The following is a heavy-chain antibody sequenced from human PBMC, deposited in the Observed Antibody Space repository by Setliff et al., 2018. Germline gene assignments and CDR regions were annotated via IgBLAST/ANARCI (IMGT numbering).Heavy chain of an antibody. CDR1: GYSFTGYY. D-gene: IGHD6-13*01. J-gene: IGHJ4*02. Sequence: ASVKVSCKTSGYSFTGYYMHWVRQAPGQGLEWMGRIHTGGGSASYAQKFQGRVTMTSDTSTSTVYMEVNIVTSDDTAIYYCARGGLAAAGRKGVFEYWGQGTVVTVSS. CDR2: IHTGGGSA. CDR3: ARGGLAAAGRKGVFEY. V-gene: IGHV1-46*01.